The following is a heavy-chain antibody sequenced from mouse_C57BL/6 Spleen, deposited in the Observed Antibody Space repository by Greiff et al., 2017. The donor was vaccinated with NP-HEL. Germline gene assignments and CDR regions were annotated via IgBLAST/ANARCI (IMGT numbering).Heavy chain of an antibody. Sequence: VQLQQSGAELARPGASVKLSCTASGYTFTSYGISWVKQRTGQGLEWIGEIYPRSGNTYYNEKFKGKATLTADKSSSTAYMELRSLTSEDSAVYFCARDYGSSKDFDYWGQGTTLTVSS. CDR3: ARDYGSSKDFDY. CDR2: IYPRSGNT. CDR1: GYTFTSYG. J-gene: IGHJ2*01. D-gene: IGHD1-1*01. V-gene: IGHV1-81*01.